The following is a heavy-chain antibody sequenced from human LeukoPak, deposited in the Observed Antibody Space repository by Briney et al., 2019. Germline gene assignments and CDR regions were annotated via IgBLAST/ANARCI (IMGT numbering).Heavy chain of an antibody. J-gene: IGHJ6*03. CDR2: ISSSGSTI. D-gene: IGHD2-15*01. CDR3: AKDYPSVTASLYYQYYYIDV. CDR1: GFTFSSYE. Sequence: PGGSLRLSCAASGFTFSSYEMNWVRQAPGKGLEWVSYISSSGSTIYYADSVKGRFTISRDNSKNTLYLQMNSLRGEDTAVYYCAKDYPSVTASLYYQYYYIDVWGKGTTVTISS. V-gene: IGHV3-48*03.